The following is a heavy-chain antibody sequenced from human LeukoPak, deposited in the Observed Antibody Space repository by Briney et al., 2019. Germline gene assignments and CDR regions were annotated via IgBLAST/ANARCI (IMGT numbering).Heavy chain of an antibody. CDR3: AKVVSFGGVNYFDY. D-gene: IGHD3-16*01. Sequence: GGSLRLSCAASGFTLRSYAMNWVRQAPGKGLEWVSAISGSGGSTYYADSVKGRFTISRDNSKNTLYLQMNSLRAEDTAVYYCAKVVSFGGVNYFDYWGQGTLVTVSS. V-gene: IGHV3-23*01. J-gene: IGHJ4*02. CDR1: GFTLRSYA. CDR2: ISGSGGST.